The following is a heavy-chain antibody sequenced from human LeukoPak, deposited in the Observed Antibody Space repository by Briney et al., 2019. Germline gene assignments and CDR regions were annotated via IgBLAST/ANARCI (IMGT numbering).Heavy chain of an antibody. V-gene: IGHV4-4*07. CDR3: ARDGWGSLPNWFEP. D-gene: IGHD1-26*01. Sequence: SETLSLTCTVSGDSLSSDYWSWVRQPAGTGLEWIGRIYTSGSTKYNPSLKTRAPMSVDTSKNQCFWKLSAGTAADTAGYYCARDGWGSLPNWFEPWGQGTLVTVSS. CDR1: GDSLSSDY. CDR2: IYTSGST. J-gene: IGHJ5*02.